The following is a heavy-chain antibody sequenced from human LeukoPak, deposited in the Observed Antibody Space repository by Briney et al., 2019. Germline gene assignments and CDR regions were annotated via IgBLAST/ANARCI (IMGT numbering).Heavy chain of an antibody. CDR1: GYSFTSHY. D-gene: IGHD3-16*02. CDR2: TNPSGSST. V-gene: IGHV1-46*01. J-gene: IGHJ5*02. CDR3: ARDNSVGDIAWWFDP. Sequence: ASVKVSCKASGYSFTSHYMHWVRQAPGQGLEWMGLTNPSGSSTLYAQKFQGRVTMTRDMSTTTGYMELSSLRSEDTAVYYCARDNSVGDIAWWFDPWGQGTLVTVSS.